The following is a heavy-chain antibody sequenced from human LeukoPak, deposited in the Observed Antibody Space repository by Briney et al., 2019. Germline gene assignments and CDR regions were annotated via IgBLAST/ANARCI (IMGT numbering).Heavy chain of an antibody. D-gene: IGHD6-19*01. CDR2: INPDSGGT. CDR1: GYTFTDYY. V-gene: IGHV1-2*02. Sequence: GAPVKVSCKASGYTFTDYYMHWVRQAPGQGPEWLGWINPDSGGTNYAQKFQGRVTMTRDTSISTAYMELSRLTSDDTAVYYCARGREVAGTVGYWGQGALVTVSS. J-gene: IGHJ4*02. CDR3: ARGREVAGTVGY.